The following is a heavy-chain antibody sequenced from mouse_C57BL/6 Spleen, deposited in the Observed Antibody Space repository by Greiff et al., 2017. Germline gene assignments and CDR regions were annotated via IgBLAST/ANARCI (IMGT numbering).Heavy chain of an antibody. J-gene: IGHJ1*03. CDR3: AKKAGNYWYFDV. CDR1: GFSLTSYG. Sequence: VQRVESGPGLVQPSQSLSITCTVSGFSLTSYGVHWVRQPPGKGLEWLGVIWSGGSTDYNAAFISRLSISKDNSKSQVFFKMNSLQADDTAIYYCAKKAGNYWYFDVWGTGTTVTVSS. CDR2: IWSGGST. V-gene: IGHV2-4*01. D-gene: IGHD2-1*01.